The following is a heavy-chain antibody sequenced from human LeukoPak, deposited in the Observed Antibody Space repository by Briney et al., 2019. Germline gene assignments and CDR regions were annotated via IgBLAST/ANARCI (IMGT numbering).Heavy chain of an antibody. Sequence: SETLSLTCTVSGGSISSYYWSWIRQPPGKGLEWIGYIYYSGSTNYNPSLKSRVTISVDTSKNQFSLKLSSVTAADTAVYYCASGRCSGGSCRYYYFDYWGQGTLVTVSS. J-gene: IGHJ4*02. CDR3: ASGRCSGGSCRYYYFDY. CDR2: IYYSGST. D-gene: IGHD2-15*01. CDR1: GGSISSYY. V-gene: IGHV4-59*01.